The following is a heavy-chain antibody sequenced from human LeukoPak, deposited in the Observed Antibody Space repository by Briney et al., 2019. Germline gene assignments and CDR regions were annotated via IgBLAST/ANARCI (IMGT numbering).Heavy chain of an antibody. CDR1: GFTFSSYS. D-gene: IGHD6-19*01. V-gene: IGHV3-21*04. J-gene: IGHJ5*02. Sequence: GGSLRLSCAASGFTFSSYSMNWVRQAPGKGLEWVSSISSSSSYIYYADSVKGRFTISRDNAKNSLYLQMNSLRAEDTAVYYCAAGSTGYSSGWYNWFDPWGQGTLVTVSS. CDR3: AAGSTGYSSGWYNWFDP. CDR2: ISSSSSYI.